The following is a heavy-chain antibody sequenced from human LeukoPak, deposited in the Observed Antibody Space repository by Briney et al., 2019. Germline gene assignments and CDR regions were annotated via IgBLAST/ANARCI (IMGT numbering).Heavy chain of an antibody. D-gene: IGHD6-13*01. J-gene: IGHJ4*02. CDR1: GYTLTELS. Sequence: ASVNVSCTVSGYTLTELSMHWVRQAPGNGLEWMGGFDPEDGETIYAQKFQGRVTMTEDTSTDTAYMELSSLRSEDPAVYYCATVSGQLVGGFDYWSQGTLVTVYS. CDR3: ATVSGQLVGGFDY. CDR2: FDPEDGET. V-gene: IGHV1-24*01.